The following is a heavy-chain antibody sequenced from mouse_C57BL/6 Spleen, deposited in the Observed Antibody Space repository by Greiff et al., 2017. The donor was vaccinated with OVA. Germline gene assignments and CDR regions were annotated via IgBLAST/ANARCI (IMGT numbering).Heavy chain of an antibody. CDR3: AGLFAF. V-gene: IGHV3-6*01. Sequence: DVQLVESGPGLVKPSQSLSLTCSVTGYSITSGYFWNWIRQFPGNKLEWMGYISYDGSNNYNPSLKNRISITRDTSKNQFFLKLNSVTTEDTATYYCAGLFAFWGQGTLVTVSA. J-gene: IGHJ3*01. CDR1: GYSITSGYF. CDR2: ISYDGSN.